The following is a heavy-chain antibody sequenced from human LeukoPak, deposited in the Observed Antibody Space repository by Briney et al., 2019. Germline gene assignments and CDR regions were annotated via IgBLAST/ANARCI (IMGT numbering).Heavy chain of an antibody. Sequence: ASVKVSCTASGYTFTSYGISWVRQAPGQGLEWMGWISAYNGNTNYAQKLQGRVTMTTDTSTSTAYMELRSLRSDDTAVYYCARAEGYSSGWYAGHYGMDVWGQGTTVAVSS. J-gene: IGHJ6*02. CDR3: ARAEGYSSGWYAGHYGMDV. CDR1: GYTFTSYG. V-gene: IGHV1-18*01. CDR2: ISAYNGNT. D-gene: IGHD6-19*01.